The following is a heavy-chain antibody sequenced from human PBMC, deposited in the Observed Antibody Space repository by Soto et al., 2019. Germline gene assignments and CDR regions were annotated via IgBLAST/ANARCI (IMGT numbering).Heavy chain of an antibody. D-gene: IGHD3-22*01. Sequence: XGSLRLSCAAAGLTLSSYWMSWVRQAPGKGLEWVANIKQDGSQKYYVDSVKGRFTISRDNAKDSLYLQMNSLRVEDTAVYYCASAYYYDSSGYSPGGYWGQGTLVTVSS. J-gene: IGHJ4*02. CDR2: IKQDGSQK. V-gene: IGHV3-7*01. CDR3: ASAYYYDSSGYSPGGY. CDR1: GLTLSSYW.